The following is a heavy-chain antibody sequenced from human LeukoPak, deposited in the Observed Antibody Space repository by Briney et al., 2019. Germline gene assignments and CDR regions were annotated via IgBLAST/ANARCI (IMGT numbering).Heavy chain of an antibody. CDR3: AREEPDYGSGSYVNY. V-gene: IGHV3-21*01. D-gene: IGHD3-10*01. Sequence: PGGSLRLSCAASGFTFSSHAMSWVRQAPGKGLEWVSSISSSSSYIYYADSVKGRFTISRDNAKNSLYLQMNSLRAEDTAVYYCAREEPDYGSGSYVNYWGQGTLVTVSS. CDR2: ISSSSSYI. CDR1: GFTFSSHA. J-gene: IGHJ4*02.